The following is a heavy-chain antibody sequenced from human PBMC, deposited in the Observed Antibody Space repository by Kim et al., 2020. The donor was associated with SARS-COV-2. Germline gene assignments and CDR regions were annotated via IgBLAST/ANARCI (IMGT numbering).Heavy chain of an antibody. CDR2: ISYDGSSK. CDR3: ARVLYCSSTSCFDFHGMDV. CDR1: GFTFSSYA. V-gene: IGHV3-30-3*01. Sequence: GGSLRLSCAASGFTFSSYAMHWVRQAPGKGLEWVAVISYDGSSKYYADSVKGXFTISRDNSKNTLYLQMNSLRAEDXAMXYCARVLYCSSTSCFDFHGMDVXGQGTTVTV. J-gene: IGHJ6*02. D-gene: IGHD2-2*01.